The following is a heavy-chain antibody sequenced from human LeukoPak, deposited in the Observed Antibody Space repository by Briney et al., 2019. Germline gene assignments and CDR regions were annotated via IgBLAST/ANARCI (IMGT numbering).Heavy chain of an antibody. J-gene: IGHJ3*02. CDR1: GFTFSSNW. V-gene: IGHV3-7*01. CDR3: ARAAVIVVVTESFAFDI. Sequence: PGGSLRLSCVGSGFTFSSNWMSWVRQAPGKGLEWVANVKENGDEKSYVDSVKGRFTISRDNAKNSLYLQMNSLRAEDTAVYYCARAAVIVVVTESFAFDIWGQGTMVTVSS. D-gene: IGHD2-21*02. CDR2: VKENGDEK.